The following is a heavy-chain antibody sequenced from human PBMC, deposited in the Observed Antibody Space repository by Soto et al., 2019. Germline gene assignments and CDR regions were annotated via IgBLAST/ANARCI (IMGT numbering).Heavy chain of an antibody. CDR2: IWYDGSNK. Sequence: GGALRLSCAASGFTFSSYGMHWVRQAPGKGLEWVAVIWYDGSNKYYADSVKGRFTISRDNSKNTLYLQMNSLRAEDTAVYYCASLNDHGESSPXDYWGKGPLVTVSS. V-gene: IGHV3-33*01. J-gene: IGHJ4*02. D-gene: IGHD4-17*01. CDR3: ASLNDHGESSPXDY. CDR1: GFTFSSYG.